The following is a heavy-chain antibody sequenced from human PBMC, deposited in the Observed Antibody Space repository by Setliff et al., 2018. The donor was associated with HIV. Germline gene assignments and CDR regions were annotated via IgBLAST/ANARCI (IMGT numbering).Heavy chain of an antibody. CDR2: IYYTGST. Sequence: SETLSLTCTVSSGSISTYYWTWIRQPPGKGLEYIGYIYYTGSTDYNPSLNGRVTISIDMSKNQFSLKLSSVTAADTAVYYCARGLHLRITMVRGEYYGMDVWGQGTTVTVSS. J-gene: IGHJ6*02. CDR1: SGSISTYY. D-gene: IGHD3-10*01. V-gene: IGHV4-59*08. CDR3: ARGLHLRITMVRGEYYGMDV.